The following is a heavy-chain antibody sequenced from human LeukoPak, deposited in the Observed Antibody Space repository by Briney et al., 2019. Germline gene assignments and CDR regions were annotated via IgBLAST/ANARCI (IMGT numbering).Heavy chain of an antibody. V-gene: IGHV3-7*01. D-gene: IGHD5-18*01. J-gene: IGHJ4*02. CDR3: ARHLSGITGYTYGRGIDY. Sequence: GGSLRLSCAASGFTFSSYWMSWVRQAPGKGLEWVANIKKDGSEKYYVDSVKGRFTISRDNAKRSLYLQMNSLGAEDTAVYYCARHLSGITGYTYGRGIDYWGQGTLLTVSS. CDR2: IKKDGSEK. CDR1: GFTFSSYW.